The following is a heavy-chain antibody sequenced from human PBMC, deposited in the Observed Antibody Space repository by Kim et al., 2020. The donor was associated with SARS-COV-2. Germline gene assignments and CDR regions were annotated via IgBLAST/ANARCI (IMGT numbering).Heavy chain of an antibody. D-gene: IGHD3-3*01. V-gene: IGHV5-51*01. Sequence: GESLKISCKGSGYSFTSYWIGWVRQMPGKGLEWMGIIYPGDSDTRYSPSFQGQVTISADKSISTAYLQWSSLKASDTAMYYCARRITIFGVVMYYFDYWGQGTLVTVSS. J-gene: IGHJ4*02. CDR1: GYSFTSYW. CDR2: IYPGDSDT. CDR3: ARRITIFGVVMYYFDY.